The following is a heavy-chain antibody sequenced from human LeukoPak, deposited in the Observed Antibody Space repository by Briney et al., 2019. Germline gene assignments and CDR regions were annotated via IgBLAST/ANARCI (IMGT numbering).Heavy chain of an antibody. J-gene: IGHJ6*04. V-gene: IGHV3-11*06. CDR3: AKSSGSYHFYYYYDMDV. CDR1: GFTFSDYY. CDR2: ISSSSSYT. D-gene: IGHD3-10*01. Sequence: KPGGSLRLSCATSGFTFSDYYMSWIRQAPGKGLEWVSYISSSSSYTNYADSVKGRFTISRDNAKNSLYLQMNSLRAEDTAVYYCAKSSGSYHFYYYYDMDVWGKGTTVTVSS.